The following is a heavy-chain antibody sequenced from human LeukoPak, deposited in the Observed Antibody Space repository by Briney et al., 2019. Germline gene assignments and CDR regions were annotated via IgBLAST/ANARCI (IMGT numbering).Heavy chain of an antibody. J-gene: IGHJ3*02. CDR1: GFTFSSYS. Sequence: GGSLRLSCAASGFTFSSYSMNWVRQAPGEGLEWVSSISSSSSYIYYADSVKGRFTISRDNAKNSPYLQMNSLRAEDTAVYYCARDRGPEGAFDIWGQGTMVTVSS. V-gene: IGHV3-21*01. CDR2: ISSSSSYI. CDR3: ARDRGPEGAFDI.